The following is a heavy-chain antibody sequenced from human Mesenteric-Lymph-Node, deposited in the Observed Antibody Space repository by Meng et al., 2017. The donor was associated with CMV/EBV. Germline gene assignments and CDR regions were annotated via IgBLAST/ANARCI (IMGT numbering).Heavy chain of an antibody. J-gene: IGHJ4*02. Sequence: GESLKISCAASGFTVSSNYMTWVRQAPGKGLEWVSDIYIDGSTYYADSVKGRFTISRDNAKNSLYLQMNSLRAEDTAVYYCARVVKGGNYLEYWGLGTLVTVSS. CDR2: IYIDGST. CDR3: ARVVKGGNYLEY. CDR1: GFTVSSNY. D-gene: IGHD4-23*01. V-gene: IGHV3-66*01.